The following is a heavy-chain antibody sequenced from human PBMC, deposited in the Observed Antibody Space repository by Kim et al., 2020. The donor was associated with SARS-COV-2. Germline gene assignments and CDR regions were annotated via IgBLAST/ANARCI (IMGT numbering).Heavy chain of an antibody. CDR1: GFTFDDYT. CDR2: ISWDGGST. D-gene: IGHD6-13*01. J-gene: IGHJ6*02. CDR3: AKDIAAAAGHGPLYYYYGMDV. Sequence: GGSLRLSCAASGFTFDDYTMHWVRQAPGKGLEWVSLISWDGGSTYYADSVKGRFTISRDNSKNSLYLQMNSLRTEDTALYYCAKDIAAAAGHGPLYYYYGMDVWGQGTTVTVSS. V-gene: IGHV3-43*01.